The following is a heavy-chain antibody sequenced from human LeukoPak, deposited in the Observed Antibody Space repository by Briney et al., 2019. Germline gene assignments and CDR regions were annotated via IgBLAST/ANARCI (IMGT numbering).Heavy chain of an antibody. CDR2: INTDGSST. J-gene: IGHJ4*02. Sequence: GGSLRLSCPVSGFIFSSHWIHWVRQAPGKGLVWVSRINTDGSSTSYADSVKGRFTISRDNAKNTLYLQMNSLRAEDTAVYYCARDLAWSYYLDYWGQGTLVTVSS. V-gene: IGHV3-74*01. D-gene: IGHD2-15*01. CDR1: GFIFSSHW. CDR3: ARDLAWSYYLDY.